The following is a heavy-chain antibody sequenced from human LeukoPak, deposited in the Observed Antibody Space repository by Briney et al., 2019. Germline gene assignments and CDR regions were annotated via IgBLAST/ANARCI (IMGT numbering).Heavy chain of an antibody. CDR2: IYYSGST. CDR1: GGSISSSSYY. V-gene: IGHV4-39*01. D-gene: IGHD2-2*01. Sequence: NPSETLSLTCTVSGGSISSSSYYWGWIRQPPGKGLEWIGSIYYSGSTYYNPSLKSRVTISVDTSKNQFSLKLSSVTAADTAVYYCARQSPHCSSTSCCDAFDIWGQGTMVTVSS. CDR3: ARQSPHCSSTSCCDAFDI. J-gene: IGHJ3*02.